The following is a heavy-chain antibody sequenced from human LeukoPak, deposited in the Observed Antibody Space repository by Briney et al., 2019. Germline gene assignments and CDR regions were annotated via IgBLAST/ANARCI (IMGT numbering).Heavy chain of an antibody. J-gene: IGHJ3*02. CDR3: ARDDSIYSGSHNAFDI. CDR1: GGSISSGSYY. D-gene: IGHD1-26*01. Sequence: PSETLSLTCTVSGGSISSGSYYWSWIRQPAGKGLEWIGGIYTSGSTNYNPSLKSRVTISVDTSKNQFSLKLSSVTAADTALYYCARDDSIYSGSHNAFDIWGQGTMVTVSS. V-gene: IGHV4-61*02. CDR2: IYTSGST.